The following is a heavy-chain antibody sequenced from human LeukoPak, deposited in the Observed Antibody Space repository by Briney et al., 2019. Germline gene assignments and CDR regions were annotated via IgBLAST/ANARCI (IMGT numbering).Heavy chain of an antibody. CDR2: IIPIFGTA. CDR3: AREGGFGELSLDY. V-gene: IGHV1-69*05. CDR1: GGTFSSYA. D-gene: IGHD3-10*01. Sequence: SVKVSCKASGGTFSSYATSWVRQAPGQGLEWMGGIIPIFGTANYAQKFQGRVSMTTDTTTSTAYMELRSLRSDDTAVYCCAREGGFGELSLDYWGQGTLVTVSS. J-gene: IGHJ4*02.